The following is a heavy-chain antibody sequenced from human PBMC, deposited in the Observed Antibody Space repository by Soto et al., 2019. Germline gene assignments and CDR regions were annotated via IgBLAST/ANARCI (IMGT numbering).Heavy chain of an antibody. CDR1: GYTFTSYG. Sequence: ASVKVSCKASGYTFTSYGISWVRQAPGQGLEWMGWISAYNGNTNYAQKLQGRVTMTTDTSTSTAYMELRSLRSDDTAVYYCARDLGDSGYDKSGYYYGMDVWGQGTTVTVSS. CDR3: ARDLGDSGYDKSGYYYGMDV. V-gene: IGHV1-18*01. D-gene: IGHD5-12*01. J-gene: IGHJ6*02. CDR2: ISAYNGNT.